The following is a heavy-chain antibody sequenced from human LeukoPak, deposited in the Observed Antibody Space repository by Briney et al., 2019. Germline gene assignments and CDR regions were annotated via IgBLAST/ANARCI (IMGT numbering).Heavy chain of an antibody. CDR3: ANEYTAMVPYFDY. CDR2: ISGSGGST. Sequence: GVLRLSCAASGFTFSSYAMSWVRQAPGKGLEWVSAISGSGGSTYYADSVKGRFTISRDNSKNTLYLQMNSLRAEDTAVYYYANEYTAMVPYFDYWGQGTLVTVSS. J-gene: IGHJ4*02. CDR1: GFTFSSYA. D-gene: IGHD5-18*01. V-gene: IGHV3-23*01.